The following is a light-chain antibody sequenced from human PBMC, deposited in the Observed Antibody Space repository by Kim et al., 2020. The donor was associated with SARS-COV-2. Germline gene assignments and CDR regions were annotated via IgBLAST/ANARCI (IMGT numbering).Light chain of an antibody. CDR1: KLGDKY. CDR2: QDS. V-gene: IGLV3-1*01. Sequence: SYELTQPPSVSVSPGQTASITCSGDKLGDKYACWYQQKPGHSPVLVIYQDSKRPSGIPERFSGSNSGNTATLTISGTQAMDEADYYCQAWDSSTWGFGGG. CDR3: QAWDSSTWG. J-gene: IGLJ3*02.